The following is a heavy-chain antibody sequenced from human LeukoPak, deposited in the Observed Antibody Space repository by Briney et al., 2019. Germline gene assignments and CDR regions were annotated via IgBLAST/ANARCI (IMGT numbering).Heavy chain of an antibody. V-gene: IGHV4-59*01. CDR3: ARGRVSSSTWYSTYYYYFYMDV. D-gene: IGHD1-1*01. Sequence: SETLSLTCAVYIDSFTNYYWNWIRQPPGKGLEWIGYVDHTGSTNFNPSLNGRVSISRDTTKNLFSLRLRSVTAADTAVYFCARGRVSSSTWYSTYYYYFYMDVWGKGTTVTVSS. CDR2: VDHTGST. J-gene: IGHJ6*03. CDR1: IDSFTNYY.